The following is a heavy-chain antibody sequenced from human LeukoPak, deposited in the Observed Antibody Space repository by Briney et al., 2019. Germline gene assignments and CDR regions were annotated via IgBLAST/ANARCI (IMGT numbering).Heavy chain of an antibody. D-gene: IGHD2-2*01. V-gene: IGHV4-39*01. CDR3: ARSELGYCSSTSCLNWFDP. CDR2: IYYSGST. CDR1: GGSISSSSYY. J-gene: IGHJ5*02. Sequence: PSETLSLTCTVSGGSISSSSYYWGWIRQPPGKGLEWIGSIYYSGSTYYNPSLKSRVTISVDTSKNQFSLKLSSVTAADTAVYYCARSELGYCSSTSCLNWFDPWGQGTLVTVSS.